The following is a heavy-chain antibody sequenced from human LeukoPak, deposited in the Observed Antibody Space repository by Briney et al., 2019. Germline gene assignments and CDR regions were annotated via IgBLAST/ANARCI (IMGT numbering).Heavy chain of an antibody. CDR1: GFTFSSYE. V-gene: IGHV3-NL1*01. CDR2: NSGGTT. D-gene: IGHD3-16*02. Sequence: GGSLRLSCAASGFTFSSYEMNWVRQAPGKGLEWVSVNSGGTTYYADSVKGRFTISRDNSKNTLYLQMNSLRAEDTAVYYCAKDLFSGRLGELSSFDYWGQGTLVTVSS. J-gene: IGHJ4*02. CDR3: AKDLFSGRLGELSSFDY.